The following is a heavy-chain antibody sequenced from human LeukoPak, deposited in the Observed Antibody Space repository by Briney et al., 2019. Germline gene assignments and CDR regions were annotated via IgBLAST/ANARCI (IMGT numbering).Heavy chain of an antibody. V-gene: IGHV4-39*07. J-gene: IGHJ4*02. CDR1: GASVSGSPYY. D-gene: IGHD4-17*01. CDR3: ARAGYGDSDFDY. CDR2: TYHSGNT. Sequence: SETLSLTCTVSGASVSGSPYYWGWIRQPPGKGLEWIGSTYHSGNTYYNPSLKSRVTISVDTSKNQFSLKLNSVTAADTAVYYCARAGYGDSDFDYWGQGTLVTVSS.